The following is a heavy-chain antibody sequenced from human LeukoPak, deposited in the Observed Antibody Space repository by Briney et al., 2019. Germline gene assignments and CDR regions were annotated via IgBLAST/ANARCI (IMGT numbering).Heavy chain of an antibody. CDR2: IYYSGST. CDR3: AREVVWYSYGYFDAQGYYYYMDV. V-gene: IGHV4-59*01. Sequence: SETLSLTCTVSGGSISSYYWSWIRQPPGKGLEWIGYIYYSGSTNYNPSLKSRVTISVDTSKNQFSLKLSSVTAADTAVYYCAREVVWYSYGYFDAQGYYYYMDVWGKGTTVTVSS. CDR1: GGSISSYY. J-gene: IGHJ6*03. D-gene: IGHD5-18*01.